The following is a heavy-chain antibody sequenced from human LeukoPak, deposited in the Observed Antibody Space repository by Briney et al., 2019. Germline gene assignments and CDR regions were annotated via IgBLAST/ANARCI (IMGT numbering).Heavy chain of an antibody. Sequence: ASVKVSCKASGYTFTANYLHWVRQAPGQGLEWMGWIYPNSGDTNYAQKFQGRVTMTRDTSISTAYMELSGLRSDDTAVYYCAREIWYYDPWGQGTPVTVSS. CDR1: GYTFTANY. V-gene: IGHV1-2*02. CDR2: IYPNSGDT. CDR3: AREIWYYDP. J-gene: IGHJ5*02. D-gene: IGHD6-13*01.